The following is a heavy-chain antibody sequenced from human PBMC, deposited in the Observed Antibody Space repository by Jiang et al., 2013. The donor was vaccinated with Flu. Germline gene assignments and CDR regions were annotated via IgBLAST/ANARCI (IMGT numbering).Heavy chain of an antibody. Sequence: GAEVKKPGSSVKVSCKASGGTFSSYAISWVRQAPGQGLEWMGRIIPILGIANYAQKFQGRVTITADKSTSTAYMELSSLRSEDTAVYYCARSITMVRGVPPTASAGMDVWGKGTTVTVSS. CDR1: GGTFSSYA. J-gene: IGHJ6*04. V-gene: IGHV1-69*04. CDR3: ARSITMVRGVPPTASAGMDV. CDR2: IIPILGIA. D-gene: IGHD3-10*01.